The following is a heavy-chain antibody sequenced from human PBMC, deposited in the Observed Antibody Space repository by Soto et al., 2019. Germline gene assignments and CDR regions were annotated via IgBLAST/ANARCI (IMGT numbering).Heavy chain of an antibody. V-gene: IGHV1-69*12. CDR3: ARDEDRQQLGGNYDYSMDV. CDR1: GGTFSSSA. Sequence: QVQLVQSGAEVKKPGSSVKVSCKASGGTFSSSAFSWVRQAPGQGLEWMGGIMPIFRTPDYAQKFQGRVTISADESTSTAYMELRSLTSEDTGVYYCARDEDRQQLGGNYDYSMDVWGQGTTVTVSS. D-gene: IGHD3-16*01. CDR2: IMPIFRTP. J-gene: IGHJ6*02.